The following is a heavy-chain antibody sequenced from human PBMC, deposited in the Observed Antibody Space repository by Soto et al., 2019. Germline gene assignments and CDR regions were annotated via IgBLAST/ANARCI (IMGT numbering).Heavy chain of an antibody. Sequence: QVQLVQSGAEVKKPGASVKVSCKASGYTFSSNGVSWVRQAPGQGLEWMGWISTFNGNAHYAQKFQGRVTMTTDTSTNTAYMELTSLSSDDPAVYYCARLHGYSSGWYDYWGQGTLVTVSS. CDR1: GYTFSSNG. V-gene: IGHV1-18*04. CDR3: ARLHGYSSGWYDY. J-gene: IGHJ4*02. CDR2: ISTFNGNA. D-gene: IGHD6-19*01.